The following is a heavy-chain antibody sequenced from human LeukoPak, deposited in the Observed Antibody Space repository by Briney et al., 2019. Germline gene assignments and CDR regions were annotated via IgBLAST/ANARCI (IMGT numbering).Heavy chain of an antibody. D-gene: IGHD2-2*01. Sequence: GTSLRLSCAASGLTFRNYAMHWVRQAPGGRLEWVAVIWFDGTEKYYAASVMGRFTISRDSSESTLYLQMNGLRTEDTAVYYCARDGTYCSSTSCYGRDDAFDIWGQGTMVTVSS. CDR1: GLTFRNYA. CDR3: ARDGTYCSSTSCYGRDDAFDI. V-gene: IGHV3-33*01. J-gene: IGHJ3*02. CDR2: IWFDGTEK.